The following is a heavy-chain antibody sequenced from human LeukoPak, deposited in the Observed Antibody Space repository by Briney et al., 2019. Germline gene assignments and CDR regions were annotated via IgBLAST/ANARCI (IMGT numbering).Heavy chain of an antibody. CDR1: GGTFSSYA. V-gene: IGHV1-69*05. Sequence: SVKVSCKASGGTFSSYAISWVRQAPGQGLEWMGGIIPIFGTANYAQKFQGRVTITTDESTSTAYMELSSLRSEDTAVYYCASRGFGEPYDYYYMDVWGKGTTVTVSS. CDR3: ASRGFGEPYDYYYMDV. D-gene: IGHD3-10*01. J-gene: IGHJ6*03. CDR2: IIPIFGTA.